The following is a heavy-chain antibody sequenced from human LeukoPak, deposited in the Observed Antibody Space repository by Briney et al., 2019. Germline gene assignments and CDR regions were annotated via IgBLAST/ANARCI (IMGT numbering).Heavy chain of an antibody. CDR1: GFTVSSNY. CDR3: ARGIAAAGKGYYYYYGMDV. V-gene: IGHV3-53*01. D-gene: IGHD6-13*01. Sequence: PGGSLRLSCAASGFTVSSNYMGWVRQAPGKGLEWGSVIYSGGSTYYADSVKGRFTISRDNSKNTLYLQMNSLRAEDTAVYYCARGIAAAGKGYYYYYGMDVWGQGTTVTVSS. J-gene: IGHJ6*02. CDR2: IYSGGST.